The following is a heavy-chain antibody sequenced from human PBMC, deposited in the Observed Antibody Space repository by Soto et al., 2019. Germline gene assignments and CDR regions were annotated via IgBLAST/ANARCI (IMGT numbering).Heavy chain of an antibody. Sequence: GGSLRLSCAASGFTFSSYAMHWVRQAPGKGLEWVAVISYDGSNKYYADSGKGRFTISRDNSRNTLYLQMNSLRAEDTALYYCARSLGLWFGESPYYYYYGMDVWGQGTTVTVSS. V-gene: IGHV3-30-3*01. CDR2: ISYDGSNK. D-gene: IGHD3-10*01. CDR3: ARSLGLWFGESPYYYYYGMDV. CDR1: GFTFSSYA. J-gene: IGHJ6*02.